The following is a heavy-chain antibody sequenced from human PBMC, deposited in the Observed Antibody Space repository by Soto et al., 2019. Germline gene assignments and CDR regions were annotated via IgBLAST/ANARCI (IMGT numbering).Heavy chain of an antibody. Sequence: GGPLGLSVAPSGFPFSSYTMNWVGQAPGRGLEWVSYISSSSSTIYYADSVKGRFTISRDNAKNSLYLQMNSLRAEDTAVYYCARDRGIPRSGFGAFDIWGQGTMVTVSS. CDR3: ARDRGIPRSGFGAFDI. J-gene: IGHJ3*02. CDR1: GFPFSSYT. D-gene: IGHD3-10*01. V-gene: IGHV3-48*01. CDR2: ISSSSSTI.